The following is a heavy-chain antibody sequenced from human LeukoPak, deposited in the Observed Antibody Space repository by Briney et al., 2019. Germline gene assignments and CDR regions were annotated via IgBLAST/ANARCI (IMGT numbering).Heavy chain of an antibody. D-gene: IGHD2-21*02. V-gene: IGHV4-4*02. J-gene: IGHJ5*02. Sequence: SETLSLTCAVSGGSISSSNWWSWVRQPPGKGLGWIGEIYHSGSTNYNPSPRSRATIPLDKSKNQFALNLSSVTAADPAVYYCAVYCGGDCYSGVNNWFDPWGQGTLVTVSS. CDR2: IYHSGST. CDR3: AVYCGGDCYSGVNNWFDP. CDR1: GGSISSSNW.